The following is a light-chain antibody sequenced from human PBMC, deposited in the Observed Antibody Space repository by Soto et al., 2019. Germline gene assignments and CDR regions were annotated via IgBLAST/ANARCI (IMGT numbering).Light chain of an antibody. CDR2: VVS. CDR3: QQSHSNALT. CDR1: RSVSNY. Sequence: DIQMTQSPSSLSAYVGARVTITCRASRSVSNYLSGYQPKPGKAPKLLIYVVSSLQSGVPSRFSGSGSGTDFTRTIRRLQPEDVATYYCQQSHSNALTCSQGNKVEIK. J-gene: IGKJ1*01. V-gene: IGKV1-39*01.